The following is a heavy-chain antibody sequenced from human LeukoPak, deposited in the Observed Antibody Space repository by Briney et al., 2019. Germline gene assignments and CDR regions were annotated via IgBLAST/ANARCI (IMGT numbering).Heavy chain of an antibody. Sequence: GASVKVSCKASGYIFTSYAMNWVRQAPGQGLEWMGWINTNTRNPTYAQGFTGRFVFSLDTSVSTAYLQISSLKAEDTAVYYCARDPHQIVGATTFFDYWGQGTLVTVSS. V-gene: IGHV7-4-1*02. D-gene: IGHD1-26*01. CDR1: GYIFTSYA. CDR3: ARDPHQIVGATTFFDY. CDR2: INTNTRNP. J-gene: IGHJ4*02.